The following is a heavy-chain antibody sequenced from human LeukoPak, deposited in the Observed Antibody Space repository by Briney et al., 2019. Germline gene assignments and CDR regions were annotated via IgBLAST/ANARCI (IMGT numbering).Heavy chain of an antibody. Sequence: SETLSLTCTVSGGSISSYYWSWIRQPPGKGLEWIGYIYYSGSTNYNPSLKSRVPISVDTSKNQFSLKLSSVTAADTAVYYCARVTASFGGSYFIDYWGQGTLVTVSS. J-gene: IGHJ4*02. CDR1: GGSISSYY. V-gene: IGHV4-59*01. CDR3: ARVTASFGGSYFIDY. D-gene: IGHD1-26*01. CDR2: IYYSGST.